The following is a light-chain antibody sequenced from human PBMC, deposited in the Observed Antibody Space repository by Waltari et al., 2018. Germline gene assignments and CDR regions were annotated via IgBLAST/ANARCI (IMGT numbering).Light chain of an antibody. J-gene: IGKJ4*01. CDR2: SAT. CDR1: QVIQSD. Sequence: AIQMTQSPSSLGASVGDRVTITCRASQVIQSDLGSYQQKAGKAPNPLIHSATTLQSGVPARFSGSGSGTDFTLTINGLQPEDFATYYCLQDYEYPLTFGGGTRVDIK. V-gene: IGKV1-6*01. CDR3: LQDYEYPLT.